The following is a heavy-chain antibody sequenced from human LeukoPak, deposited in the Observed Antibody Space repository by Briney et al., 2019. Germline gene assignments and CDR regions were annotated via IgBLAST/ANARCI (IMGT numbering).Heavy chain of an antibody. CDR1: GYSFTAYY. Sequence: ASVKVSCKASGYSFTAYYIHWVRQAPGQGLEWMGWINPNSGGTNYAQKFQGRVTMTRDMSISTVYMELSRLRSDDTAVYYCARDKDPHAFDIWGQGTMVTVSS. J-gene: IGHJ3*02. CDR2: INPNSGGT. V-gene: IGHV1-2*02. CDR3: ARDKDPHAFDI.